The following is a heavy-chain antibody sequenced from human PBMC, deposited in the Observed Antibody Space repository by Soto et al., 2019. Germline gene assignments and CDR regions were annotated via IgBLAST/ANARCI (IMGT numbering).Heavy chain of an antibody. CDR2: ISAYNGNT. CDR1: GYTFTSYG. J-gene: IGHJ4*02. CDR3: AREGGPDYGDYGGRNYDY. Sequence: QVQLVQSGAEVKKPGASVKVSCKASGYTFTSYGISWVRQAPGQGLEWMGWISAYNGNTNYAQTLQGRVTMTTDTSTSTAYMELRSLGSDDTAVYYCAREGGPDYGDYGGRNYDYWGQGTLVTVSS. V-gene: IGHV1-18*01. D-gene: IGHD4-17*01.